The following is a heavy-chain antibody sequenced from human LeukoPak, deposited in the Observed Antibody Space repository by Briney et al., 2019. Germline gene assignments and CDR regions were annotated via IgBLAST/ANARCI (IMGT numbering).Heavy chain of an antibody. V-gene: IGHV3-23*01. CDR3: AKAMTKGPPFDY. CDR2: ISGSGGST. Sequence: PGGSLRLSCAASGFTFISYAMSWVRQAPGKGLEWVSGISGSGGSTYYADSVKGRFTISRDNSKNTLYLQMNSLRAEDTAVYYCAKAMTKGPPFDYWGQGTLVTVSS. D-gene: IGHD3-22*01. CDR1: GFTFISYA. J-gene: IGHJ4*02.